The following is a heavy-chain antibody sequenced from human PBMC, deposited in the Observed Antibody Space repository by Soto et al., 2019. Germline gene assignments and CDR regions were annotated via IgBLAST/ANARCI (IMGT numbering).Heavy chain of an antibody. D-gene: IGHD4-4*01. CDR3: ARQDDYSNYGYFDY. J-gene: IGHJ4*03. CDR1: GGSISSSSYY. V-gene: IGHV4-39*01. Sequence: PSETLSLTCTVSGGSISSSSYYWGWIRQPPGKGLEWIGSIYYSGYTYYNPSLKSRVTISVDTSKNQFSLKLSSVTAADTAVYYCARQDDYSNYGYFDYWGQGALVTVSS. CDR2: IYYSGYT.